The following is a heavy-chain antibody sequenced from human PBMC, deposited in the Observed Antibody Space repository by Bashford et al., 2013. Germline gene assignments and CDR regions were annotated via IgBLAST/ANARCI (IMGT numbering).Heavy chain of an antibody. V-gene: IGHV4-31*11. CDR2: FYYSGTT. CDR3: ARSHGMY. CDR1: GGSISSDYSY. D-gene: IGHD1-1*01. Sequence: SETLSLTCAVSGGSISSDYSYWSWIRQHPGKDLEWIGYFYYSGTTYYSPSLKSRVTISVDTSTNQFSLKLSSVTAADTAVYYCARSHGMYWGHGTTVTVSS. J-gene: IGHJ6*02.